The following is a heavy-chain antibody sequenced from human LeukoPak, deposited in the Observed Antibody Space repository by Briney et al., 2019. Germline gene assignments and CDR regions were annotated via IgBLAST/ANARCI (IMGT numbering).Heavy chain of an antibody. Sequence: SETLSLTCAVYAGSFSGYYWSWIRQPPGKGLEWIGEINHSGSTNYNPSLKSRVTISVDTSKNQFSLKLSSVTAADTAVYYCARGRVVRGVMAYWGQGTLVTVSS. CDR3: ARGRVVRGVMAY. CDR2: INHSGST. CDR1: AGSFSGYY. V-gene: IGHV4-34*01. D-gene: IGHD3-10*01. J-gene: IGHJ4*02.